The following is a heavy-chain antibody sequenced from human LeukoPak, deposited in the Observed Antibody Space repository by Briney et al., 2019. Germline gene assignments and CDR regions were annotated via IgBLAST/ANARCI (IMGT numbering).Heavy chain of an antibody. J-gene: IGHJ4*02. CDR2: ITSRSTT. CDR1: GFIFSHYG. CDR3: VRVRLVMTVPYDY. V-gene: IGHV3-69-1*01. Sequence: GGSLRLSCAASGFIFSHYGMNWVRQAPGKGLEWVSGITSRSTTYYTDSVTGRFTISRDNSRDKVSLQMNSLTPQDTAVYYCVRVRLVMTVPYDYWGQGALVTVSS. D-gene: IGHD3-22*01.